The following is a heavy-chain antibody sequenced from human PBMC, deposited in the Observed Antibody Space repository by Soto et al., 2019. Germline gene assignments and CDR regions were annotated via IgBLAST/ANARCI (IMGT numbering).Heavy chain of an antibody. CDR1: GYSFSFYG. CDR2: INPSDGNR. J-gene: IGHJ4*02. D-gene: IGHD3-22*01. V-gene: IGHV1-18*01. Sequence: ASVTVSWQASGYSFSFYGVNWVRQAPGQGLEWMGWINPSDGNRNFAQKFEDRVTMTTATSTNTVFLELRSLKSDDTAIYYCARDRLRGYDSSGFYSWGQGTMVTVSS. CDR3: ARDRLRGYDSSGFYS.